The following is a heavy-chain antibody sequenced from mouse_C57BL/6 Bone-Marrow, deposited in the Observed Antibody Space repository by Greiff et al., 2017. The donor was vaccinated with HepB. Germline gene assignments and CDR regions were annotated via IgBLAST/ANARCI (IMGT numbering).Heavy chain of an antibody. CDR2: IRSKSSNYAT. D-gene: IGHD1-1*01. V-gene: IGHV10-3*01. CDR1: GFTFNTYA. J-gene: IGHJ1*03. Sequence: DAGGGLVQPKGSLKLSCAASGFTFNTYAMHWVRQAPGKGLEWVARIRSKSSNYATYYADSVKDRFTISRDDSQSMLYLQMNNLKTEDTAMYYCVRDYYGSSDWDFDVWGTGTTVTVAS. CDR3: VRDYYGSSDWDFDV.